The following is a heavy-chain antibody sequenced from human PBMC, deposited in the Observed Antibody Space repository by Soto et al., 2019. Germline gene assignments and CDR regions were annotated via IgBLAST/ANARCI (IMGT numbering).Heavy chain of an antibody. CDR1: GFTFNSYW. CDR3: ASGGSGYSYGYYYYGMDV. V-gene: IGHV3-7*05. Sequence: GGSLRLSCAASGFTFNSYWMSWVRQAPGKGLEWVANIKQDGSEKYYVDSVKGRFTISRDNAKNSLYLQMNSLRAEDTAVYYCASGGSGYSYGYYYYGMDVWGQGTTVTVSS. J-gene: IGHJ6*02. D-gene: IGHD5-18*01. CDR2: IKQDGSEK.